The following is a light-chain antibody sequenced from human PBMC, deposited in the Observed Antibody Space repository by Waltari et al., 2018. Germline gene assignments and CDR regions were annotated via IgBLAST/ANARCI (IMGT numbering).Light chain of an antibody. CDR3: QQYRDWPRT. CDR1: QSIGSN. CDR2: DAT. Sequence: EIVMTQSPATLSVSPGESATLSCRASQSIGSNLAWYPQRPGQAPRLLIYDATTRDTDIAARFSGSGSGTEFTLTISSLQSEDFAVYFCQQYRDWPRTFGHGTKVETK. V-gene: IGKV3-15*01. J-gene: IGKJ1*01.